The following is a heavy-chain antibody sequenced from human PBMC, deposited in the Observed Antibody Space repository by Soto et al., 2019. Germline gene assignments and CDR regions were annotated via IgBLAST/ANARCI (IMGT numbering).Heavy chain of an antibody. CDR2: IDGSGGIT. Sequence: QLLQSGGGLVQPGGSLTLSGAASGFTFGTTDMSWVRQAPWEGLEWVSTIDGSGGITYYAESLKGRFTISRDNSRNTVYLQMNSLRDDNTALYYCVKNSGGFNTWGQGALVTVSS. V-gene: IGHV3-23*01. D-gene: IGHD3-10*01. CDR3: VKNSGGFNT. CDR1: GFTFGTTD. J-gene: IGHJ5*02.